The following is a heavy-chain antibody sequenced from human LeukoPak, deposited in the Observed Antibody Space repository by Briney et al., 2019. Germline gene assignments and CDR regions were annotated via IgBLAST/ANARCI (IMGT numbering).Heavy chain of an antibody. Sequence: ASVKVSCKASGYTFTSYGISWVRQAPGQGLEWMGWISAYNGNTNYAQKLQGRVTMTTDTSTSTAYMELRSLRSDDTAVYYCARTPGYYGSGSPYPYYFDYWGQGTLVTVS. CDR2: ISAYNGNT. D-gene: IGHD3-10*01. CDR1: GYTFTSYG. CDR3: ARTPGYYGSGSPYPYYFDY. J-gene: IGHJ4*02. V-gene: IGHV1-18*01.